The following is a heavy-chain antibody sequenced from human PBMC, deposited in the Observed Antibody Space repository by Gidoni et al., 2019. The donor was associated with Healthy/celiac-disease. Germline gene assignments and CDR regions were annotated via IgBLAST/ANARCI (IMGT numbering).Heavy chain of an antibody. CDR3: ARDIVGATQYYFDY. D-gene: IGHD1-26*01. V-gene: IGHV3-21*01. J-gene: IGHJ4*02. Sequence: EVHLVESGGGLVKPVGSLRLSCSASRFTFSSYSMNWVRQAPGKGLEGVSYIRSSSSYIYYADSVKGRFTISRDNAKNSLYLKMNSLRAEETAVYYCARDIVGATQYYFDYWGQGTLVTVSS. CDR1: RFTFSSYS. CDR2: IRSSSSYI.